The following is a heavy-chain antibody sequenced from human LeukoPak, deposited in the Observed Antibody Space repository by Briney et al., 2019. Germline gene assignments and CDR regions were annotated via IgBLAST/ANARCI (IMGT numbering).Heavy chain of an antibody. V-gene: IGHV4-39*01. Sequence: SETLSLTCTVSGGSISSSSYYWGWIRQPPGKGLEWIGCIYYSGSTYYNPSLKSRVTVSVDTSKNQFSLKLSSVTAADTAVYYCARISLKYSSGWYMYYYYYMDVWGKGTTVTVSS. J-gene: IGHJ6*03. D-gene: IGHD6-19*01. CDR2: IYYSGST. CDR3: ARISLKYSSGWYMYYYYYMDV. CDR1: GGSISSSSYY.